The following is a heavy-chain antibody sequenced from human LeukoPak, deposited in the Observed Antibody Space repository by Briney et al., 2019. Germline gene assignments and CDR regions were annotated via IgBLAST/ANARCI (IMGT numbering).Heavy chain of an antibody. CDR3: AKGDDNGPFDH. D-gene: IGHD2-8*01. Sequence: GGSLRLSCAASGFKFDDYTMHWVRQTPGKGLEWVSVTNWDGSRRYYADSVKGRITISRDNSKNSVYLQMNSLRSEDSGLYHCAKGDDNGPFDHWGQGTLVTVSS. V-gene: IGHV3-43*01. J-gene: IGHJ4*02. CDR1: GFKFDDYT. CDR2: TNWDGSRR.